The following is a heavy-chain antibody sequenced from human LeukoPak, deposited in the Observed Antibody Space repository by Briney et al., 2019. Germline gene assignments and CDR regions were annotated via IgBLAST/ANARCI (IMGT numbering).Heavy chain of an antibody. CDR1: GGSISSSNYY. J-gene: IGHJ4*02. CDR3: AREAHDFWSTYEPFFDY. Sequence: SETLSLTCTVSGGSISSSNYYWGWIRQPPGKGLEWIGSIYYSGSTDYNPSLKSRVTISVDTSKNQFSLKLTSVTAADTAVYYCAREAHDFWSTYEPFFDYWGQGTLVTVSS. CDR2: IYYSGST. D-gene: IGHD3-3*01. V-gene: IGHV4-39*07.